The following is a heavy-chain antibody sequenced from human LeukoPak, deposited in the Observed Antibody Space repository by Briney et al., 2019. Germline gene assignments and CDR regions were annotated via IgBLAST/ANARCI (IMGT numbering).Heavy chain of an antibody. CDR2: IYTSGGT. Sequence: PSETLSLTCTVSGGSISSGSYYWSWIRQPAGKGLEWIGRIYTSGGTNYNPSLKSRVTISVDTSKNQFSLKLSSVTAADTAVYYCASLYSGSSNYFDYWGQGTLVTVSS. J-gene: IGHJ4*02. D-gene: IGHD1-26*01. CDR1: GGSISSGSYY. V-gene: IGHV4-61*02. CDR3: ASLYSGSSNYFDY.